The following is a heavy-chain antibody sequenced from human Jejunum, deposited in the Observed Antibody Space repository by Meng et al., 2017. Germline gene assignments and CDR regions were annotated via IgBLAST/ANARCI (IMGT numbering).Heavy chain of an antibody. CDR2: LNPNNGDT. Sequence: QVHRVQSGAEEKKPGAVVKVSCKADGYSFRDYFMQWVRQAPGQGLEWMGRLNPNNGDTDSAQQFRGRLTMTRDTSINTAYMELNTLRSDDTAIYYCAMYNWNDPPSCGQGTLVTVSS. D-gene: IGHD1-20*01. J-gene: IGHJ4*02. V-gene: IGHV1-2*06. CDR3: AMYNWNDPPS. CDR1: GYSFRDYF.